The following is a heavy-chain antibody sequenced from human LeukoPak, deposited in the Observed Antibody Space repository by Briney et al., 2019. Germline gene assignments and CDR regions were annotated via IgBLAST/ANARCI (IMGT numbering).Heavy chain of an antibody. CDR1: GFTFSSYS. CDR2: TNSDGGSI. CDR3: ARAFTEMVTGYYMDV. D-gene: IGHD5-18*01. Sequence: GGSLRLSCAASGFTFSSYSMNWVRQAPGKGLVWVSCTNSDGGSISYADSVKGRFTISRDNAKNTLYLQMNSLRAEDTAVYYCARAFTEMVTGYYMDVWGKGTTVTVSS. J-gene: IGHJ6*03. V-gene: IGHV3-74*01.